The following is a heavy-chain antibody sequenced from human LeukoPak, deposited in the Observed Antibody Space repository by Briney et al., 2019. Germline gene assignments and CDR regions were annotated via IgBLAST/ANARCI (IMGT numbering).Heavy chain of an antibody. D-gene: IGHD2-21*02. J-gene: IGHJ4*02. Sequence: SGPTLVNPTETLTLTCTVSGFSLSNAGMGVSWIRQPPGKALEWLAHIFSDDEKRYITSLKRRLSISKAPSNSQVVLTMTNMDPVDTATYYCARVRHRDSVYYFDYWGQGTLVTVSS. CDR3: ARVRHRDSVYYFDY. CDR1: GFSLSNAGMG. CDR2: IFSDDEK. V-gene: IGHV2-26*01.